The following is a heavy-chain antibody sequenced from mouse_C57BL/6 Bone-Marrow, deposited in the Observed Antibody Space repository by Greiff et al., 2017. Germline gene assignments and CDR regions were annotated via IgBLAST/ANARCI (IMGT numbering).Heavy chain of an antibody. V-gene: IGHV1-69*01. D-gene: IGHD1-1*01. CDR2: IDPSDSYT. CDR1: GYTFTSYW. J-gene: IGHJ4*01. CDR3: AREGFITTMDY. Sequence: QVQLQQPGAELVMPGASVKLSCKASGYTFTSYWMHWVKQRPGQGLEWIGEIDPSDSYTNYNQKFKGKSTLTVDKSSSTAYMQLSILTSEDAAVYYCAREGFITTMDYWGQGTSVTVSS.